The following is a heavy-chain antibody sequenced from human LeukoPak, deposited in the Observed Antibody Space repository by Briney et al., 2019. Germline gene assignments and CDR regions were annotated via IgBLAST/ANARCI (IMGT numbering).Heavy chain of an antibody. J-gene: IGHJ6*02. CDR3: ARGRVSYYDSSGYYYYGMDV. Sequence: SETLSLTCTVSGGSINNYYWSWIRQPPGKGLEWIGYIYYRGSTNYNPSLKSRVTISVDTSKNQFSLKLSSVTAADTAVYYCARGRVSYYDSSGYYYYGMDVWGQGTTVTVSS. CDR2: IYYRGST. CDR1: GGSINNYY. D-gene: IGHD3-22*01. V-gene: IGHV4-59*12.